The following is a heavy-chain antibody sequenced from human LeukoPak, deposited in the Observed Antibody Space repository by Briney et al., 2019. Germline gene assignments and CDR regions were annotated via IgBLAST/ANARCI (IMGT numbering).Heavy chain of an antibody. CDR3: AELGITMIGGV. Sequence: GGSLRLSCAASGFTFSSYWMSWVRQAPGEGLEWVANIKQDGSEKYYVDSVKGRFTISRDNANNSLYLQMNSLRAEDTAVYYCAELGITMIGGVWGKGTTVTISS. CDR2: IKQDGSEK. J-gene: IGHJ6*04. V-gene: IGHV3-7*01. D-gene: IGHD3-10*02. CDR1: GFTFSSYW.